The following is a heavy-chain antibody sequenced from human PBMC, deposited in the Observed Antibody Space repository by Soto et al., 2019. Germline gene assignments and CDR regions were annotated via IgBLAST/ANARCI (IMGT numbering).Heavy chain of an antibody. CDR2: MNPNSGNT. V-gene: IGHV1-8*01. Sequence: ASVKVSCKASGYTFTSYDINWVRQATGQGLEWMGWMNPNSGNTGYAQKFQGRVTMARNTSISTAYMELSSLRSEDTAVYYCARGPLQLWLKYFDYWGQGALVTVSS. CDR3: ARGPLQLWLKYFDY. J-gene: IGHJ4*02. CDR1: GYTFTSYD. D-gene: IGHD5-18*01.